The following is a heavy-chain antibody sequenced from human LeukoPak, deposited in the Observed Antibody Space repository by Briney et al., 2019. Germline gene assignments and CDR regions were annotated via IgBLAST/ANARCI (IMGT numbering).Heavy chain of an antibody. CDR2: ISGSGGST. V-gene: IGHV3-23*01. J-gene: IGHJ4*02. CDR3: AKRITMVRGVIIPGPSFDY. CDR1: GFTFSSYA. Sequence: GGSLRLSCAASGFTFSSYAMSWVRQAPGKGLEWVSAISGSGGSTYYADSVKGRFTSSRDNSKNTLYLQMNSLRAEDTAVYYCAKRITMVRGVIIPGPSFDYWGQGTLVTVSS. D-gene: IGHD3-10*01.